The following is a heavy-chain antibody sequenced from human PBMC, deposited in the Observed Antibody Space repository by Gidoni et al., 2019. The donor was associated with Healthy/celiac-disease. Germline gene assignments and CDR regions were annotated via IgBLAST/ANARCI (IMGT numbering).Heavy chain of an antibody. D-gene: IGHD2-21*02. Sequence: QVQLQEPGPGPVKPSQTLSPTCTVPGGFISSGGYYWSWIRQHPGKGLEWIGYIYYSGSTYYNPSLKSRVTISVDTSKNQFSLKLSSVTAADTAVYYCARVGDRRVRYFDYWGQGTLVTVSS. CDR1: GGFISSGGYY. J-gene: IGHJ4*02. V-gene: IGHV4-31*03. CDR2: IYYSGST. CDR3: ARVGDRRVRYFDY.